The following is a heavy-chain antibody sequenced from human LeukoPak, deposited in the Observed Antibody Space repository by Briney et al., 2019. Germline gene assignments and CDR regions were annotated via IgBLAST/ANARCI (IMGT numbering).Heavy chain of an antibody. CDR1: GISLSTSAVG. D-gene: IGHD5-18*01. CDR3: ARGLKVQQWIRESDY. J-gene: IGHJ4*02. CDR2: IYWDDDK. Sequence: KESGPTLVKPTQTLTLTCTIYGISLSTSAVGVGWIRQPPGKALEWLAVIYWDDDKRHSPSLKSRLTITKDTSKNQVVLTMTNMDPVDTATYYCARGLKVQQWIRESDYWGQGTLVTVSS. V-gene: IGHV2-5*02.